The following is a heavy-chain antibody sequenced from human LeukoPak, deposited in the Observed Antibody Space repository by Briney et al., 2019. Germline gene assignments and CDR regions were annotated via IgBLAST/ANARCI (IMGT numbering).Heavy chain of an antibody. Sequence: ASVKVSCKASGYTFTTYGISWVRQAPGQGLEWMGWISAHNGDTKFAEKFQGRVILTTDTPTTTANMELRSLRSDDTAVYYCARLGEGLDPWGQGTLVTVSS. D-gene: IGHD1-26*01. CDR3: ARLGEGLDP. V-gene: IGHV1-18*01. CDR1: GYTFTTYG. CDR2: ISAHNGDT. J-gene: IGHJ5*02.